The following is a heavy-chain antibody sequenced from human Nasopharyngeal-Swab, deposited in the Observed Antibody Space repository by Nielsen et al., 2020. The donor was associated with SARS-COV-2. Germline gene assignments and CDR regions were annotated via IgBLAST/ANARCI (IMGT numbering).Heavy chain of an antibody. CDR3: VKHQGSSSDQ. CDR1: GVTFSKYW. Sequence: GESLKISCVASGVTFSKYWMHWVRQAPGKGLVWVSRVNQDGSRTDYADSVRGRFTISRDNAKSTLYLQMNSLRVEDTAVYYCVKHQGSSSDQWGQGTLVTVSS. J-gene: IGHJ4*02. CDR2: VNQDGSRT. V-gene: IGHV3-74*01.